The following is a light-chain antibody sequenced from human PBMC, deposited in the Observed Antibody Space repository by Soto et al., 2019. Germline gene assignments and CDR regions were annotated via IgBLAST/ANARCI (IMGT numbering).Light chain of an antibody. Sequence: QSVLTQPASVSGSLGQSITISCTGTSSDVGSYNLVSWYQQHPGKAPKLMIYEGSKRPSGVSNRFSGSKSGNTASLTISGLQAEDEADYYCCSYAGSRYSVFGTGTKVTVL. CDR1: SSDVGSYNL. CDR3: CSYAGSRYSV. V-gene: IGLV2-23*01. J-gene: IGLJ1*01. CDR2: EGS.